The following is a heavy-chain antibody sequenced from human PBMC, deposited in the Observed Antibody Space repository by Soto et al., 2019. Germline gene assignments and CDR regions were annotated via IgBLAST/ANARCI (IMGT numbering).Heavy chain of an antibody. CDR3: AREMVDTAPGHYYYYYGMDV. D-gene: IGHD5-18*01. CDR2: ISAYNGNT. J-gene: IGHJ6*02. Sequence: ASVKVSCKASGYTFTSYGISWVRQAPGQGLEWMGWISAYNGNTNYAQKLQGRVTMTTDTSTSTAYMELRSLRSDDTAVYYCAREMVDTAPGHYYYYYGMDVWGQWTTVTVSS. CDR1: GYTFTSYG. V-gene: IGHV1-18*01.